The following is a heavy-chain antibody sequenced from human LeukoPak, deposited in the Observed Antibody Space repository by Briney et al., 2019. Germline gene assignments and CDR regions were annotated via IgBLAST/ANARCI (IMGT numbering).Heavy chain of an antibody. CDR3: ARDLPPYYFDY. V-gene: IGHV1-69*04. CDR2: IIPILGIA. J-gene: IGHJ4*02. CDR1: GGIFSSYA. Sequence: SVKVSCKASGGIFSSYAIGWVRQAPGQGLEWMGRIIPILGIANYAQKFQGRVTITADKSTSTAYMDLSSLRSEDTAVYYCARDLPPYYFDYWGQGTLVTVSS.